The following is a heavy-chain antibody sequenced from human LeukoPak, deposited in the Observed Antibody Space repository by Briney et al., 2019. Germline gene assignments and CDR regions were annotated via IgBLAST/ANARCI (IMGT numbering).Heavy chain of an antibody. CDR2: IYYSGST. Sequence: SETLSLTCTVSGGSMINSHYWDWIRQSPGKGLEWIGSIYYSGSTYYNPSLKSRVTISVDTSKSQFSLELRSMTAAGTAIYYCARNMTAVSRLDVFDIWGPGTMVTVSS. J-gene: IGHJ3*02. D-gene: IGHD4-17*01. CDR3: ARNMTAVSRLDVFDI. V-gene: IGHV4-39*01. CDR1: GGSMINSHY.